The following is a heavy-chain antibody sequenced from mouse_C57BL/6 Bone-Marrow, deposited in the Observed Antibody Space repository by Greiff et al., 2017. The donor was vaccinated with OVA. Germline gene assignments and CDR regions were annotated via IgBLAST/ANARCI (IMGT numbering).Heavy chain of an antibody. Sequence: HLHPSFSYLFNPFSSFNFSFTSSFFNIKSYYIHLFKQITEQGLEWIGRIDPEDVETKYAPKFQGKATITADTSSNTAYLQLSSLTSEDTAVYYCARTLTTVVPHYFDYWGQGTTLTVSS. D-gene: IGHD1-1*01. CDR3: ARTLTTVVPHYFDY. CDR1: FFNIKSYY. V-gene: IGHV14-2*01. CDR2: IDPEDVET. J-gene: IGHJ2*01.